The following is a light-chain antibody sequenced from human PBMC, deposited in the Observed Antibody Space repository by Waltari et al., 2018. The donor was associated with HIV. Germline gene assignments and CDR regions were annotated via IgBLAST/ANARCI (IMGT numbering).Light chain of an antibody. V-gene: IGKV2-30*01. CDR2: KIS. CDR1: QSLIYTDGNTS. Sequence: EAVLTQSPVSLSVALGRPASISCISSQSLIYTDGNTSLNWFHQRPGQSPRRLIYKISNRDSGVPDRFSGSGSVTEFTLHISRVEAEDVGIFYCMQSTHWPGTFGQGTKVEIQ. J-gene: IGKJ1*01. CDR3: MQSTHWPGT.